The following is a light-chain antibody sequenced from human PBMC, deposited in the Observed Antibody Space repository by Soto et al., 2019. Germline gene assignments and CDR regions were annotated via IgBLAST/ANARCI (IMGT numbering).Light chain of an antibody. Sequence: DIQMTQCPSSVSASVGDRVFITCRASQDISNWLAWYQQKPGKAPKLLIYATSRLQSGVPSRFSGSASGTDFTLTISSLQPEDFATYYCQQADSFPLTFGGGTKVEIK. CDR2: ATS. J-gene: IGKJ4*01. CDR3: QQADSFPLT. CDR1: QDISNW. V-gene: IGKV1D-12*01.